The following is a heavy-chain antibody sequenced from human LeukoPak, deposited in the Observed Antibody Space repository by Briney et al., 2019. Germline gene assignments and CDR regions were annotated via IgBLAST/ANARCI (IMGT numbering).Heavy chain of an antibody. CDR1: GFTFSSYW. J-gene: IGHJ6*03. Sequence: GGSLRLSCAASGFTFSSYWMSWVRQAPGKGLEWVANIKQDGSEKYYVDSVKGRFTISRDNAKKSQYLQMNSLSAEDTAVYYCARAYSGSYGLGYYYMDVWGKGTTVTVSS. CDR3: ARAYSGSYGLGYYYMDV. D-gene: IGHD1-26*01. V-gene: IGHV3-7*01. CDR2: IKQDGSEK.